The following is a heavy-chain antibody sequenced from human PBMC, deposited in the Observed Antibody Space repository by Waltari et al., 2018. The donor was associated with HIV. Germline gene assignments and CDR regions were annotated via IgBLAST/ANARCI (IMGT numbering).Heavy chain of an antibody. V-gene: IGHV4-4*07. CDR2: VSDTGMR. J-gene: IGHJ3*01. D-gene: IGHD2-21*01. Sequence: LQESGPGLVTPSETLSLTCTVSGGSISSYSWTWITQPPGTGLEWIGCVSDTGMRNYNPSLRGRVNMSIDTSNNQLSLNLTSLTAADTALYYCARAILWPFGEGFDAFNVWGQGTRVSVSS. CDR1: GGSISSYS. CDR3: ARAILWPFGEGFDAFNV.